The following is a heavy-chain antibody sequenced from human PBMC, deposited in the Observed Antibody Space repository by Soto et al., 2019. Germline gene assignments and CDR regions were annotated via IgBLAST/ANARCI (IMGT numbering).Heavy chain of an antibody. CDR1: GFTFSSYA. D-gene: IGHD1-26*01. V-gene: IGHV3-30-3*01. CDR3: ARDYYKTPHSRSYSRSPEH. CDR2: ISYDGSDK. Sequence: GGSLRLSCAASGFTFSSYAMHWVRQAPGKGLEWVALISYDGSDKDYADSVKGRFTISRDNSRNTLFLQMNSLRAEDTAVYYCARDYYKTPHSRSYSRSPEHWGQGTLVTVSS. J-gene: IGHJ1*01.